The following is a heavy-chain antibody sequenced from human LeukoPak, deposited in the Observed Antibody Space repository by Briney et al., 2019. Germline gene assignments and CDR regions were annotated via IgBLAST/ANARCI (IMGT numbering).Heavy chain of an antibody. D-gene: IGHD3-10*01. Sequence: GGSLRLSCAASGFTFTDHAMNWVRQVPGKGLEWVSGISSNGRSIYYTDSVKGWFTISRDNSNNSLNLQMNSLRAEDSAVYHCARGHGSGSWLVVVWGKGTTVTVSS. J-gene: IGHJ6*04. CDR2: ISSNGRSI. CDR3: ARGHGSGSWLVVV. V-gene: IGHV3-23*01. CDR1: GFTFTDHA.